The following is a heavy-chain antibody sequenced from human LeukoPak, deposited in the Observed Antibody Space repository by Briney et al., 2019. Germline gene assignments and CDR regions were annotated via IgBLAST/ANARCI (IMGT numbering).Heavy chain of an antibody. J-gene: IGHJ4*02. Sequence: GGSLRLSCAASAFTFSDYSMNWVRQAPGKGLEWVSYISGRSSTIYYADSVKGRFTTSRDNAKSSMYLQMNSLRAEDTAVYYCARDRLKSGSYYFDYWGQGTLVTVSS. CDR2: ISGRSSTI. CDR3: ARDRLKSGSYYFDY. V-gene: IGHV3-48*01. D-gene: IGHD1-26*01. CDR1: AFTFSDYS.